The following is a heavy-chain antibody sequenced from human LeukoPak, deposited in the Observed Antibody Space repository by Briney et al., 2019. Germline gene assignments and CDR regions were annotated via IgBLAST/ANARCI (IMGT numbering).Heavy chain of an antibody. Sequence: ASVKVSCKASGYTFTSYYMHWVRQAPGKGLEWMGIINPSGGSTSYAQKFQGRVTMTRDTSTSTVYMELGSLRSEDTAVYYCARVRRQQLIDSDYWGLGTLVTVSS. CDR3: ARVRRQQLIDSDY. J-gene: IGHJ4*02. D-gene: IGHD6-13*01. CDR2: INPSGGST. CDR1: GYTFTSYY. V-gene: IGHV1-46*01.